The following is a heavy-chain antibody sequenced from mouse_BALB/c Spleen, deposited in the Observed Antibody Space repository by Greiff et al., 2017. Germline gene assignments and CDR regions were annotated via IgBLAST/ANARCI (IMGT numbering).Heavy chain of an antibody. CDR2: ISSGSSTI. Sequence: DVMLVESGGGLVQPGGSRKLSCAASGFTFSSFGMHWVRQAPEKGLEWVAYISSGSSTIYYADTVKGRFTISRDNPKNTLFLQMTSLRSEDTAMYYCARAGREDLYYYAMDYWGQGTSVTVSS. D-gene: IGHD4-1*01. CDR3: ARAGREDLYYYAMDY. CDR1: GFTFSSFG. V-gene: IGHV5-17*02. J-gene: IGHJ4*01.